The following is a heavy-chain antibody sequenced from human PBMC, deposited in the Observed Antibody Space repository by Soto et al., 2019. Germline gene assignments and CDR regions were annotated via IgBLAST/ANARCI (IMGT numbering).Heavy chain of an antibody. CDR2: IYYSGST. Sequence: LALTCTVSGVSMSISGDDGCWIRQHPAKGLEGIGYIYYSGSTYYNPSVKSRVTISVDTSKNQFSLNLNSVTASDTAVYFRVRQRASVLTPAYSDYWG. CDR3: VRQRASVLTPAYSDY. D-gene: IGHD2-8*01. J-gene: IGHJ4*01. CDR1: GVSMSISGDD. V-gene: IGHV4-31*03.